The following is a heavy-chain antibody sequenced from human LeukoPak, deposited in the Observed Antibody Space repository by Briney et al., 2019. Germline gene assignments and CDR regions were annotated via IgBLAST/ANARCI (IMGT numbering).Heavy chain of an antibody. Sequence: GGSLRLSCVASGSIYDSYGMHWVRQAPGKGLEWVAAISYDGSKKFYADSVKGRFSMSRDNPKNTLYLQMNSLRPEDTAVYYCSRGLYYDTTAYYPYWGQGTLVTVSS. J-gene: IGHJ4*02. D-gene: IGHD3-22*01. CDR1: GSIYDSYG. CDR3: SRGLYYDTTAYYPY. V-gene: IGHV3-30*03. CDR2: ISYDGSKK.